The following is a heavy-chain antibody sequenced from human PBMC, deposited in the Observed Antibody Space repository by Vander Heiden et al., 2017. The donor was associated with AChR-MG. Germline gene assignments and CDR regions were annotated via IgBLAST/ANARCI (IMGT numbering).Heavy chain of an antibody. Sequence: QLQLQESGPGLVKPSETLSLTCTVSGGSISSRSYYWGWIRQPTGKGLEWIGSIYYSGSTYYNPSLKSRVTISVDTSKNQFSLKLSSVTAADTAVYYCARNQVDAFDIWGQGTMVTVSS. CDR3: ARNQVDAFDI. J-gene: IGHJ3*02. CDR1: GGSISSRSYY. CDR2: IYYSGST. V-gene: IGHV4-39*01.